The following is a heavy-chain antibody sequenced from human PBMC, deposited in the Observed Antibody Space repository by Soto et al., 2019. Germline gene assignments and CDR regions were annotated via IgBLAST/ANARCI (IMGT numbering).Heavy chain of an antibody. CDR1: GFTFSDYY. D-gene: IGHD3-10*01. J-gene: IGHJ6*02. CDR2: INTGGGYT. Sequence: QVQLVESGGGLVKPGGSLRLSCAASGFTFSDYYMSWVRHAPGKGPEWLSYINTGGGYTTYADSVKGRFTISRDDAKMSLSLQMNSLRAEDTAVYYWARERGSAGLDVWGQGTTVTVSS. V-gene: IGHV3-11*06. CDR3: ARERGSAGLDV.